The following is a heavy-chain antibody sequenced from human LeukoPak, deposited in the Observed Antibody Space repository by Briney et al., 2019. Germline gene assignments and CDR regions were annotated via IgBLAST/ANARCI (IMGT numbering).Heavy chain of an antibody. Sequence: SETLSLTCAVYGGSFSGYYWSWIRQPPGKGLEWIGEINHSGSTNYNPSLKSRVTISVDTSKNQFSLKLSSVTAADTAVYYRARGPLYSSGWYGYYYYGMDVWGQGTTVTVSS. J-gene: IGHJ6*02. D-gene: IGHD6-19*01. CDR3: ARGPLYSSGWYGYYYYGMDV. V-gene: IGHV4-34*01. CDR2: INHSGST. CDR1: GGSFSGYY.